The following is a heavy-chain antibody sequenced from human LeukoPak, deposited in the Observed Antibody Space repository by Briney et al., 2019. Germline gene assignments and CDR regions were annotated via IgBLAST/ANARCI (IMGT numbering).Heavy chain of an antibody. CDR2: IYYSGST. Sequence: PSETLSLTCTVSGGSISSSSYSWGWIRQPPGKGLEWIGSIYYSGSTYYNPSLKSRVTISVDTSKNQFSLKLSSVTAADTAVYYCAGDSFLVFDYWGQGTLVTVSS. CDR3: AGDSFLVFDY. J-gene: IGHJ4*02. CDR1: GGSISSSSYS. V-gene: IGHV4-39*07.